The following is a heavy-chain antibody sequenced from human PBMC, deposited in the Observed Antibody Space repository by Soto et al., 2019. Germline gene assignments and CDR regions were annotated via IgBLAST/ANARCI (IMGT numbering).Heavy chain of an antibody. Sequence: PGGSLRLSCAASGFTFDDYAMHWVRQAPGKGLEWVSGISWNSGSIGYADSVKGRFTISRDNAKNSLYLQMNSLRAEDTALYYCAKDNYDILTGPYYFDYWGQGTLVTSP. D-gene: IGHD3-9*01. CDR2: ISWNSGSI. V-gene: IGHV3-9*01. CDR3: AKDNYDILTGPYYFDY. J-gene: IGHJ4*02. CDR1: GFTFDDYA.